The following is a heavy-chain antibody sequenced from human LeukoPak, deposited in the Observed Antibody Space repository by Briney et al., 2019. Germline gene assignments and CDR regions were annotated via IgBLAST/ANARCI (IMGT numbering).Heavy chain of an antibody. V-gene: IGHV3-74*01. J-gene: IGHJ4*02. CDR3: AKGSAVAGTF. CDR1: GFTFSNYW. CDR2: INSDGSTT. D-gene: IGHD6-19*01. Sequence: GGSLRLSCAASGFTFSNYWMHWVRQAPGKGLVWVSRINSDGSTTTYADSVKGRFTISRDNSKNTLYLQMNSLRAEDTAVYYCAKGSAVAGTFWGQGTLVTVSS.